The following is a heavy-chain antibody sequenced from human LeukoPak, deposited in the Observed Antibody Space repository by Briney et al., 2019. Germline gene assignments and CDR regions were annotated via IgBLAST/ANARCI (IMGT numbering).Heavy chain of an antibody. J-gene: IGHJ2*01. CDR3: ARGRRDGYNPYWYFDL. CDR1: GGSISSYY. D-gene: IGHD5-24*01. CDR2: IYYSGST. V-gene: IGHV4-59*01. Sequence: SETLSLTCTVSGGSISSYYWSWIRQPPGKGLEWIGYIYYSGSTNYNPSLKSRVTISVDTSKNQFSLKLGSVTAADTAVYYCARGRRDGYNPYWYFDLWGRGTLVTVSS.